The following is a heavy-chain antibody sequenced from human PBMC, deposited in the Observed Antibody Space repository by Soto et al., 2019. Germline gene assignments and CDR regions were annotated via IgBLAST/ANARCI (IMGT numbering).Heavy chain of an antibody. CDR1: GFTFGDYA. CDR3: TRYTYTSRYSYYGMDV. D-gene: IGHD2-2*01. J-gene: IGHJ6*02. V-gene: IGHV3-49*03. Sequence: GGSLRLSCTGSGFTFGDYAMSWSRQAPGKGLGWVGVIRSKAYGETTDYAASVKGRFTILRDDSKSIAYLQINRLQSEDTGVYYCTRYTYTSRYSYYGMDVWGHGTTVTVSS. CDR2: IRSKAYGETT.